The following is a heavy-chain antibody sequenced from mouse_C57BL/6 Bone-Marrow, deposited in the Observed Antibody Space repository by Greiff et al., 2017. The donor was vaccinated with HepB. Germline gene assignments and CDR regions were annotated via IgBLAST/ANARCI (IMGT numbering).Heavy chain of an antibody. D-gene: IGHD1-1*01. CDR3: ARSKGGSSPFAY. Sequence: EVQLQQSGPVLVKPGASVKMSCKASGYTFTDYYMNWVKQSHGKSLEWIGVINPYNGGTSYNQKFKGKATLTVDKSSSTAYMELNSLTSEDSAVYYCARSKGGSSPFAYWGQGTLVTVSA. J-gene: IGHJ3*01. CDR1: GYTFTDYY. CDR2: INPYNGGT. V-gene: IGHV1-19*01.